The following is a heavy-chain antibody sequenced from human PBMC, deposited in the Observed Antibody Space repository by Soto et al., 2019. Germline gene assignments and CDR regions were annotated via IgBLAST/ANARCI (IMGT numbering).Heavy chain of an antibody. J-gene: IGHJ4*02. V-gene: IGHV1-3*01. D-gene: IGHD6-13*01. CDR3: ASGDSSSWYGY. CDR2: INAGNGNT. CDR1: GYTFTSYA. Sequence: QVQLVQSGAEVKKPGASVKVSCKASGYTFTSYAMHWVRQAPGQRLEWMGWINAGNGNTKYSQKFQGRVTITADESTSTAYMELSSLRSEDTAVYYCASGDSSSWYGYWGQGTLVTVSS.